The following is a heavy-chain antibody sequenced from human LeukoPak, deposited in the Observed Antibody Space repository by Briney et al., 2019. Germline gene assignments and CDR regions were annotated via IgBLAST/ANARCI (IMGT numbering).Heavy chain of an antibody. CDR1: GFSFSSYG. D-gene: IGHD2-2*01. V-gene: IGHV3-33*01. CDR3: ARNPQLLPDWNFDL. Sequence: PGGSLRLSCVASGFSFSSYGIHWVRQAPGKGPEWVSVIWYDGSNEHYAESVKGRFTISRDNSKNTVFLQMKSLRVEDTAVYYCARNPQLLPDWNFDLWGRGTLVTVSS. J-gene: IGHJ2*01. CDR2: IWYDGSNE.